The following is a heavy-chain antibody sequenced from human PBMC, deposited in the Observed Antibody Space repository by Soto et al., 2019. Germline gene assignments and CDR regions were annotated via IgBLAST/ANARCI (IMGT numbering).Heavy chain of an antibody. V-gene: IGHV1-24*01. CDR2: FDPEDGET. D-gene: IGHD6-13*01. CDR1: GYTLTELS. Sequence: ASVKVSCKVSGYTLTELSMHWVRQAPGKGLEWMGGFDPEDGETVYAQNFQGRVTMTEDTSTDTAYMELSSLRSEDTAVYYCATASGIEVAGIEYWGQGTLVTVSS. CDR3: ATASGIEVAGIEY. J-gene: IGHJ4*02.